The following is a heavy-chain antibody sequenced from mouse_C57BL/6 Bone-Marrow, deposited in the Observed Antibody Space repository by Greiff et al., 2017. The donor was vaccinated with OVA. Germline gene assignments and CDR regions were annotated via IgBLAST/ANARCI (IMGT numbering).Heavy chain of an antibody. D-gene: IGHD2-4*01. CDR3: ARRGGLRGFDY. Sequence: EVKLVESGGDLVKPGGSLKLSCAASGFTFSSYGMSWVRQTPDKRLEWVATISSGGSYTYYPDSVKGRFTIARDNAKNTLYLQMSSLKSEDTAMYYCARRGGLRGFDYWGQGTTLTVSS. CDR1: GFTFSSYG. J-gene: IGHJ2*01. CDR2: ISSGGSYT. V-gene: IGHV5-6*02.